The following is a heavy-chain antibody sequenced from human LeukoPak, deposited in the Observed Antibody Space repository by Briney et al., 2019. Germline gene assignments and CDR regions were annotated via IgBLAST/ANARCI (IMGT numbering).Heavy chain of an antibody. CDR1: GFTFSSYW. V-gene: IGHV3-7*01. D-gene: IGHD1-26*01. CDR2: IKQDGSEK. CDR3: ARSGSYYYYYYMDV. J-gene: IGHJ6*03. Sequence: GGSLRLSCAASGFTFSSYWMSWVRQAPGKGLEWVANIKQDGSEKYYVDSVKGRFTISRDNAKNSLYLQMNSLRAEDTAVYYCARSGSYYYYYYMDVWGKGTTVTVSS.